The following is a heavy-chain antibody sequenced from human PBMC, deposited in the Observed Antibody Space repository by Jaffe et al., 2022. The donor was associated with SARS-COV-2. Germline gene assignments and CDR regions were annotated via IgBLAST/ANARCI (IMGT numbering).Heavy chain of an antibody. D-gene: IGHD1-1*01. Sequence: EVQLVESGGGLVQPGGSLRLSCAASGFTFSRYWMTWVRQAPGKGLEWVANIKTDGSEKYYVDSVKGRFTISRDNAKNSLYLQLNSLRAEDTAVYYCARDVLSGTTSADGFDFWGQGTLVTVSS. J-gene: IGHJ4*02. V-gene: IGHV3-7*01. CDR2: IKTDGSEK. CDR3: ARDVLSGTTSADGFDF. CDR1: GFTFSRYW.